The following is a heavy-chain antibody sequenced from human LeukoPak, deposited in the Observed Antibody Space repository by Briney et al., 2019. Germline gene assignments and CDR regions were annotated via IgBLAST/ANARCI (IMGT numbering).Heavy chain of an antibody. V-gene: IGHV3-7*01. CDR2: MNRDGSEK. J-gene: IGHJ6*02. CDR1: GFTFSSYW. D-gene: IGHD3-16*01. Sequence: GGSLRLSCAASGFTFSSYWMSWVRQAPGKGLEWVANMNRDGSEKNYVDSIKGRFTISGDNAANSLYLQMNSLRVEDTAVYYCARDGGIIRFGGQDVWGQGTTVIVS. CDR3: ARDGGIIRFGGQDV.